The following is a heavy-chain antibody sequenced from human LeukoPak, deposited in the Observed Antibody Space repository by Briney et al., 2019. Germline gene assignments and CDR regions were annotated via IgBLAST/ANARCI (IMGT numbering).Heavy chain of an antibody. CDR3: ARGATVTTYAFDI. Sequence: SKTLSLTCAVYGGSFSGYYWSWIRQPPGKGLEWIGEINHSGSTNYNPSLKSRVTISVDTSKNQFSLKLSSVTAADTAVYYCARGATVTTYAFDIWGQGTMVTVSS. V-gene: IGHV4-34*01. D-gene: IGHD4-11*01. CDR1: GGSFSGYY. CDR2: INHSGST. J-gene: IGHJ3*02.